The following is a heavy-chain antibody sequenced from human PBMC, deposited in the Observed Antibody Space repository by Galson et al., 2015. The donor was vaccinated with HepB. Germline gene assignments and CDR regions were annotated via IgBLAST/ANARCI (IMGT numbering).Heavy chain of an antibody. CDR2: ISMSSSYI. Sequence: SLRLSCAVSGLTFSKYNMNWVRQAPGKGLEWVSSISMSSSYIYYADSVKGRFTISRDNAKNSLYLQMNSLRPEDTGVYYCARDSCSSDACYNGVPKFDPRGKGTLVTVSP. D-gene: IGHD2-2*02. CDR3: ARDSCSSDACYNGVPKFDP. V-gene: IGHV3-21*06. J-gene: IGHJ5*02. CDR1: GLTFSKYN.